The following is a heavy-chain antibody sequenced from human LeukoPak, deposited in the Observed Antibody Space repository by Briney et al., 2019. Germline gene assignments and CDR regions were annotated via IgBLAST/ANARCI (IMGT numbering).Heavy chain of an antibody. J-gene: IGHJ4*02. D-gene: IGHD3-10*01. CDR3: ARDLWFGELQYYFDY. CDR1: GFTFSDYY. CDR2: ISSSGSTI. V-gene: IGHV3-11*01. Sequence: PGGSLRLSCAASGFTFSDYYMSRIRQAPGKGLEWVSYISSSGSTIYYADSVKGRFTISRDNAKNSLYLQMNSLRAEDTAVYYCARDLWFGELQYYFDYWGQGTLVTVSS.